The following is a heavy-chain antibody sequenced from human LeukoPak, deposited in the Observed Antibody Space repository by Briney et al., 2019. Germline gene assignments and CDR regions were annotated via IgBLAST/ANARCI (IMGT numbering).Heavy chain of an antibody. V-gene: IGHV3-64*01. CDR3: ARGPSRIPANWFDP. CDR2: ISSKGGST. CDR1: GFTFSSYA. D-gene: IGHD2-15*01. J-gene: IGHJ5*02. Sequence: GGSLRLSCAASGFTFSSYAMHWVRQAPGKGLEYVSAISSKGGSTYYANSVKGRFTISRDNSKNTLYLQMGSLRAEDMAVYYCARGPSRIPANWFDPWGQGTLVTVSS.